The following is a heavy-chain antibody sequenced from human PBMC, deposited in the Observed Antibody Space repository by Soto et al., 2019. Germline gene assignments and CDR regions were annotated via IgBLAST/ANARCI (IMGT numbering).Heavy chain of an antibody. CDR3: ARHGSIFGVVNTNWFDP. Sequence: SETLSLTCTVSGGSISSSSYYWGWIRQPPGKGLEWFWSIYYSGSIYYNPSLKSRVTISVDTSKIQLSLKLSSVTAADTAVYYCARHGSIFGVVNTNWFDPWGQGTLVTVSS. CDR2: IYYSGSI. V-gene: IGHV4-39*01. J-gene: IGHJ5*02. CDR1: GGSISSSSYY. D-gene: IGHD3-3*01.